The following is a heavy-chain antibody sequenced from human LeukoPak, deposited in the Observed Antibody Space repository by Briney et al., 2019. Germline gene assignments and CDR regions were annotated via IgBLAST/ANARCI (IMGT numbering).Heavy chain of an antibody. CDR1: GDSISRSTFY. CDR3: ARSSGTGTFSY. D-gene: IGHD6-25*01. CDR2: VYYGRSP. V-gene: IGHV4-39*02. Sequence: PSETLSLTCTVSGDSISRSTFYWAWIRQPPGKGLEWIGSVYYGRSPYFNPSLESRATISVDTSKNHFSLKMSSVTAADTAVYYCARSSGTGTFSYWGQGTLVTVSS. J-gene: IGHJ4*02.